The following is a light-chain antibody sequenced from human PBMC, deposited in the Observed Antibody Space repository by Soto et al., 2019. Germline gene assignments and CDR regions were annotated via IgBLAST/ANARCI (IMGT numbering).Light chain of an antibody. V-gene: IGLV1-40*01. CDR3: QSYDSSLSGWV. CDR2: GNS. J-gene: IGLJ3*02. CDR1: SSNIGAGYE. Sequence: QSVLTQPPSVSGAPGQRVTISCTGSSSNIGAGYEVHWYQQLPGTAPKLLIYGNSNRPSGVPDRFSGSKSGTSASLAITGLQAEDEADYYCQSYDSSLSGWVFGGGTKVNVL.